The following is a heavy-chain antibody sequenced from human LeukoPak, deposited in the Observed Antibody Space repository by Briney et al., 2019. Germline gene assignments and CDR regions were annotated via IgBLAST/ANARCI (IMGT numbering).Heavy chain of an antibody. V-gene: IGHV3-30*02. CDR1: GFIFSSYG. CDR3: ARVIGSGYQLLSPLDY. J-gene: IGHJ4*02. Sequence: PGGSLRLSCAASGFIFSSYGMHWVRQAPGKGLEWVAFIRYDGSNKYYADSVKGRFTISRDNSKNTLYLQMNSLRAEDTAVYYCARVIGSGYQLLSPLDYWGQGTLVTVSS. CDR2: IRYDGSNK. D-gene: IGHD2-2*01.